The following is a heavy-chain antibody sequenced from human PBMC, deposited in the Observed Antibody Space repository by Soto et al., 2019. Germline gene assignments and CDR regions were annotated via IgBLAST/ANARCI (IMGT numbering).Heavy chain of an antibody. Sequence: SVKVSCKASGGTFSSYAISWVRQAPGQGLEWMGGIIPIFGTANYAQKFQGRVTITADESTSTAYMELSSLRSEDTAVYYCARGGYSSGWGNFFDPWGQGTLVTVSS. V-gene: IGHV1-69*13. CDR3: ARGGYSSGWGNFFDP. D-gene: IGHD6-19*01. CDR2: IIPIFGTA. J-gene: IGHJ5*02. CDR1: GGTFSSYA.